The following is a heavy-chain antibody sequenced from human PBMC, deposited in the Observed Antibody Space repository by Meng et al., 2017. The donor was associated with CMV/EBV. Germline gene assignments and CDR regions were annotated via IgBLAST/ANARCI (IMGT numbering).Heavy chain of an antibody. D-gene: IGHD3-22*01. CDR3: ARVGLYYYDSSGHFDY. CDR2: IYTSGCT. Sequence: VPLREVGTGLVKHSETLSRPCNVSGGSLSSSSWRCIRQPAAKRLEWIGRIYTSGCTNSNPPLKSRVSMSVYTSKNQFSLKLCSVTSTDTAVYYCARVGLYYYDSSGHFDYWGQGTLVTVSS. J-gene: IGHJ4*02. CDR1: GGSLSSSS. V-gene: IGHV4-4*07.